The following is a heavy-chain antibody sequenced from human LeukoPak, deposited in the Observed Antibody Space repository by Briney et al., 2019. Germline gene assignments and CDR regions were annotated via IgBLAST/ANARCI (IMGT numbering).Heavy chain of an antibody. J-gene: IGHJ5*02. D-gene: IGHD3-22*01. Sequence: SETLSLTCTVSGGSISSYYWSWIRQPPGKGLEWIGYICYSGSTNYNPSLKSRVTISVDTSKNQFSLKLSSVTAADTAVYYCARDLGDSSGYYYGGWFDPWGQGTLVTVSS. V-gene: IGHV4-59*01. CDR3: ARDLGDSSGYYYGGWFDP. CDR2: ICYSGST. CDR1: GGSISSYY.